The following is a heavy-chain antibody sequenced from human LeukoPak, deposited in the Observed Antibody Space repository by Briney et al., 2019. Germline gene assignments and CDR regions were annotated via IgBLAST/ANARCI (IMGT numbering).Heavy chain of an antibody. D-gene: IGHD1-7*01. CDR2: MNPNSGNT. J-gene: IGHJ3*02. V-gene: IGHV1-8*03. CDR1: GYTFTSYD. CDR3: ARGQGTGTTHAFDI. Sequence: ASVKVSCKASGYTFTSYDINWVRQATGQGLEWMGWMNPNSGNTGYAQKFQGRVTITRNTSISTAYMELSSLRSEDTAVYYCARGQGTGTTHAFDIWGQGTMVTVSS.